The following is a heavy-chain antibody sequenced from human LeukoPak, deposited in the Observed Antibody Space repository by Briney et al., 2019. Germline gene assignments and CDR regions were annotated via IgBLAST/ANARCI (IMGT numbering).Heavy chain of an antibody. V-gene: IGHV3-48*01. CDR2: ISSSSSTI. CDR3: ARGAYYYED. Sequence: HSGGSLRLSCAASGFTFSSYGMHWVRQAPGKGLEWVSYISSSSSTIYYADSVKGRFTISRDNAKNSLYLQMNSLRAEDTAVYYCARGAYYYEDWGQGTLVTVSS. D-gene: IGHD3-22*01. CDR1: GFTFSSYG. J-gene: IGHJ4*02.